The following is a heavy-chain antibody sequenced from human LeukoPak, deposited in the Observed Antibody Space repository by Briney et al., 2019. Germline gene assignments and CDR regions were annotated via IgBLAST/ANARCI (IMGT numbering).Heavy chain of an antibody. CDR2: IIPIFGTA. J-gene: IGHJ5*02. V-gene: IGHV1-69*13. CDR3: ARAVLEWLWVWFDP. Sequence: RASVKVSCKASGGTFSSYAISWVRQAPGQRLEWMGGIIPIFGTANYAQKFQGRVTITADESTSTAYMELSSLRSEDTAVYYCARAVLEWLWVWFDPWGQGTLITVSS. CDR1: GGTFSSYA. D-gene: IGHD3-3*01.